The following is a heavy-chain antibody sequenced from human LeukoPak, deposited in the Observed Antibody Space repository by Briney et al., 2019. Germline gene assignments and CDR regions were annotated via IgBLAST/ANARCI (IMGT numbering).Heavy chain of an antibody. Sequence: ASVKVSCKASGYTFTGYYMHWVRQAPGQGLGWMGWINPNSGGTNYAQKFQGRVTMTRDTSISTAYMELSRLRSDDTAVYYCARVPLSIHYGGNPLGDYWGQGTLVTVSS. CDR1: GYTFTGYY. V-gene: IGHV1-2*02. D-gene: IGHD4-23*01. J-gene: IGHJ4*02. CDR3: ARVPLSIHYGGNPLGDY. CDR2: INPNSGGT.